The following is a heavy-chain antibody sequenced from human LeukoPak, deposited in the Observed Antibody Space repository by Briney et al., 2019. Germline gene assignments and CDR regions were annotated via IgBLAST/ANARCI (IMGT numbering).Heavy chain of an antibody. V-gene: IGHV1-69*05. CDR2: IIPMFPTP. Sequence: SVKVSCKASGGTFSSYGISWVRQAPGQGLEWMGGIIPMFPTPNYAQKFQGRVTMTRDMSTSTVYMELSSLRSEDTAVYYCARDRDYYDSSGYYEYWGQGTLVTVSS. D-gene: IGHD3-22*01. CDR3: ARDRDYYDSSGYYEY. J-gene: IGHJ4*02. CDR1: GGTFSSYG.